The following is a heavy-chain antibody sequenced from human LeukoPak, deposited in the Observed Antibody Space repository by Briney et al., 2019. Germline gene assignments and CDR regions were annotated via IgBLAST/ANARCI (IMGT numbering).Heavy chain of an antibody. V-gene: IGHV4-34*01. CDR1: GGSFSGYY. D-gene: IGHD5-18*01. CDR3: ARGRGYSYGSTFDY. Sequence: SETLSLTCAVYGGSFSGYYWSWIRQPPGKGLEWIGEINHSGSTNHNPSLKSRVTISVDTSKNQFSLKLSSVTAADTAVYYCARGRGYSYGSTFDYWGQGTLVTVSS. J-gene: IGHJ4*02. CDR2: INHSGST.